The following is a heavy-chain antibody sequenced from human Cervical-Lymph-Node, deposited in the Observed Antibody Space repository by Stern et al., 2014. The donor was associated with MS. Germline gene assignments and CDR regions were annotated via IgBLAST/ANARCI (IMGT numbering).Heavy chain of an antibody. CDR2: ISYDGSNK. J-gene: IGHJ5*02. CDR3: ARDRYNWNDFNWFDP. D-gene: IGHD1-1*01. Sequence: QVQLVESGGGVVQPGRSLRLSCAASGFTFSSYAMHWVRQAPGKGLEWGAVISYDGSNKYYADSVKGRFTISRDNSKNTLYLQMNSLRAEDTAVYYCARDRYNWNDFNWFDPWGQGTLVTVSS. V-gene: IGHV3-30*01. CDR1: GFTFSSYA.